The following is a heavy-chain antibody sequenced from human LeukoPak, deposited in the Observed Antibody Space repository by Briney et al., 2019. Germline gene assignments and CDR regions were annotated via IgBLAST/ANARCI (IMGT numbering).Heavy chain of an antibody. CDR1: GYTFTSYD. CDR3: ATAPLAAGTSGGGIDY. Sequence: ASVKVSCKASGYTFTSYDINWVRQATGQGLEWMGWMNPNSGNTGYAQKFQGGVTMTRNTSISTAYMELSSLRSEDTAVYYCATAPLAAGTSGGGIDYWGQGTLVTVSS. CDR2: MNPNSGNT. V-gene: IGHV1-8*01. D-gene: IGHD6-13*01. J-gene: IGHJ4*02.